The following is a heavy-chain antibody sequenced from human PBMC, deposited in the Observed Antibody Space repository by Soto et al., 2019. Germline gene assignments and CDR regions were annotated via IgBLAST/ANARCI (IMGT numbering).Heavy chain of an antibody. D-gene: IGHD3-16*01. V-gene: IGHV4-34*01. CDR1: GGSFSGYY. CDR3: ARDKITGLFDY. CDR2: INHSGST. J-gene: IGHJ4*02. Sequence: QVQLQQWGAGLLKPSETLSLTCAVYGGSFSGYYWTWIRQPPGTGLEWIGEINHSGSTNYNPSLKSPVTLSVDTSKNPFSLRLTSVTAAATAVYYCARDKITGLFDYWGQGTLVTVSS.